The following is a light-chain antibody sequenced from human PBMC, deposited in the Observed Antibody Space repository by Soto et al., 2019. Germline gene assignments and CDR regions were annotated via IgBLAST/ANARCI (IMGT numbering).Light chain of an antibody. J-gene: IGKJ4*01. V-gene: IGKV3-15*01. CDR3: QQYNNWTSLT. Sequence: EIVMTQSPATLSVSPGERATLFCRASQSVSSNLAGYQQKPGQAPRLLIYGASTRATGIPATFSGSGSGTGFTSTISSLQYEDFAVYYCQQYNNWTSLTFGGGTKVEIK. CDR2: GAS. CDR1: QSVSSN.